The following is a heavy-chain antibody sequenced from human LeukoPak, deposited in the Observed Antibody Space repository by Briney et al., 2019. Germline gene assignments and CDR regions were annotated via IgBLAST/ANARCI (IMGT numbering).Heavy chain of an antibody. CDR2: INPNNGGT. D-gene: IGHD3-10*01. V-gene: IGHV1-2*02. CDR3: ASLGLTIGFDH. Sequence: GASVKVSCKTSGYTFTAYYVHWVRQVPGQGLEWMGWINPNNGGTNYAQKFQGRVTMTSDTSTSSAYMELTRLTSDDTAVYYCASLGLTIGFDHWGQGTLVTVSS. J-gene: IGHJ4*02. CDR1: GYTFTAYY.